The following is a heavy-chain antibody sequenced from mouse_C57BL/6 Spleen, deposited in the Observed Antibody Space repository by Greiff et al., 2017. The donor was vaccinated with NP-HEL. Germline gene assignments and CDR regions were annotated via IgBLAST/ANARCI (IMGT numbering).Heavy chain of an antibody. CDR2: IYPRSGNT. Sequence: VQLQQSGAELARPGASVKLSCKASGYTFTSYGISWVKQRTGQGLEWIGEIYPRSGNTYYNEKFKGKATLTADKSSSTAYMELRSLTSEDSAVYFCARSRGITTVVATKAFAYWGQGTLVTVSA. CDR1: GYTFTSYG. V-gene: IGHV1-81*01. CDR3: ARSRGITTVVATKAFAY. J-gene: IGHJ3*01. D-gene: IGHD1-1*01.